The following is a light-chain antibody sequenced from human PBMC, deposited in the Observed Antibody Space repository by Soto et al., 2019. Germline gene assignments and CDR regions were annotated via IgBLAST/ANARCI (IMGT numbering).Light chain of an antibody. CDR1: SSDVGGYNY. Sequence: QSALTQPASVSGSPGQSIAISCTGTSSDVGGYNYVSWYQQHPGKAPKLMVYDVSNRPSGVSNRFSGSKSGNTASLTISGLQAEDEADYYCSSYTSSSTYVFGPGTPLPVL. CDR2: DVS. V-gene: IGLV2-14*01. CDR3: SSYTSSSTYV. J-gene: IGLJ7*01.